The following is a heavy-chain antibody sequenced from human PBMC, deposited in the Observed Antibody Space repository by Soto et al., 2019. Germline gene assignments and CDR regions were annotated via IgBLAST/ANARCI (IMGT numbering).Heavy chain of an antibody. J-gene: IGHJ6*02. CDR1: GYSFTSYW. D-gene: IGHD3-3*01. Sequence: GESLKISCNGSGYSFTSYWISWVRQMPGKGLEWMGRIDPSDSYTNYSPSSQGHVTISADKSISTAYLQWSSLKASDTDMYYCERLPISYTFWSGYFTNYYYYGMDVCGEGTTVTVSS. V-gene: IGHV5-10-1*01. CDR2: IDPSDSYT. CDR3: ERLPISYTFWSGYFTNYYYYGMDV.